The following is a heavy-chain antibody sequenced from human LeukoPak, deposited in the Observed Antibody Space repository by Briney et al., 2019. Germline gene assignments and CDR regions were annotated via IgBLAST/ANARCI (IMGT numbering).Heavy chain of an antibody. V-gene: IGHV1-2*02. Sequence: ASVKVSCKASGYTFTSYDINWVRQATGQGLEWMGWINPNSGGTNYAQKFQGRVTMTRDTSISTAYMELSRLRSDDTAVYYCASSAGWYDAFDIWGQGTMVTVSS. D-gene: IGHD6-19*01. CDR1: GYTFTSYD. CDR2: INPNSGGT. CDR3: ASSAGWYDAFDI. J-gene: IGHJ3*02.